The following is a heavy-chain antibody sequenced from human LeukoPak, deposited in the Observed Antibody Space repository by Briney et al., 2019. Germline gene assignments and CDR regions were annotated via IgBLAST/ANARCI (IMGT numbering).Heavy chain of an antibody. CDR3: ARAEGSSLYYFDY. CDR1: GFTFSTYA. V-gene: IGHV3-23*01. Sequence: GGSLRLSCAASGFTFSTYAMSWVRQAPGKGLEWVSVISGSGGSTYYADSVKGRFTISRDNSKNSLYLQMNSLRDEDTAVYYCARAEGSSLYYFDYWGQGTLVTVSS. D-gene: IGHD6-13*01. J-gene: IGHJ4*02. CDR2: ISGSGGST.